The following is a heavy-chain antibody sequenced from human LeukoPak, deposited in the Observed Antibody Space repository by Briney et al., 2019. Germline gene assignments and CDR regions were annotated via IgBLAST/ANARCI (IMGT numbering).Heavy chain of an antibody. Sequence: GGSLRLSCAASGFTFDDYGMSWVRQAPGKGLEWVSSISSSSSYIYYADSVKGRFTISRDNAKNSLYLQMNSLRAEDTAVYYCARDLGVTSPWYFDYWGQGTLVTVSS. V-gene: IGHV3-21*01. J-gene: IGHJ4*02. CDR2: ISSSSSYI. CDR1: GFTFDDYG. CDR3: ARDLGVTSPWYFDY. D-gene: IGHD3-10*01.